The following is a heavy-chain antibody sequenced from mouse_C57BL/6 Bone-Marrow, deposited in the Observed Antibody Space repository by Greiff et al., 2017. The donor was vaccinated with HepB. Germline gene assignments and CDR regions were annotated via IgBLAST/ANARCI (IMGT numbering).Heavy chain of an antibody. D-gene: IGHD2-4*01. CDR3: AKSTMIRWYFDV. CDR1: GYTFTNYW. Sequence: LQESGAELVRPGTSVKMSCKASGYTFTNYWIGWAKQRPGHGLEWIGDIYPGGGYTNYNEKFKGKATLTADKSSSTAYMQFSSLTSEDSAIYYWAKSTMIRWYFDVWGTGTTVTVSS. J-gene: IGHJ1*03. CDR2: IYPGGGYT. V-gene: IGHV1-63*01.